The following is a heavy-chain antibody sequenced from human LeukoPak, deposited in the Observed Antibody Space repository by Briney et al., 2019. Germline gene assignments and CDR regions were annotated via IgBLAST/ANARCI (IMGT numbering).Heavy chain of an antibody. Sequence: GGSLRLSCAASGFTFSSFAMNWVRQAPGKGLEWLSYISVGSGTRYYADSVKGRFTISRDNAKNSLYLQMNSLRAEDTAVYYCARGRFSKSSNCFDPWGQGTLVTVSS. J-gene: IGHJ5*02. CDR1: GFTFSSFA. CDR2: ISVGSGTR. CDR3: ARGRFSKSSNCFDP. D-gene: IGHD3-16*01. V-gene: IGHV3-48*01.